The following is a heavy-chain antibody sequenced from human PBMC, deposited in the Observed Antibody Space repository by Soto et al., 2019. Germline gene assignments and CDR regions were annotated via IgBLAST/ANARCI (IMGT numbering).Heavy chain of an antibody. Sequence: PSKALSVTCVDYGASLSNNYYNWLRQPPGKGLEWIGEINHSGNTNYNPSLRSRVTISIDTSKNQLSLNLRSVSAADTAVYYCARGRGGFDAWGQGTPVTVSS. V-gene: IGHV4-34*01. CDR2: INHSGNT. J-gene: IGHJ5*02. CDR1: GASLSNNY. CDR3: ARGRGGFDA.